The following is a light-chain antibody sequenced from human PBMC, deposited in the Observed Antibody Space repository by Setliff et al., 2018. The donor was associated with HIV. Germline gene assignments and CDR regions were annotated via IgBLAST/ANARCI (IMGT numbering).Light chain of an antibody. V-gene: IGLV1-40*01. Sequence: LAQPPSVSGAPGQRVTISCTGSSSNIGSNYDVHWYRHLPGTAPKLLISGNTNRPSGVPDRFSGSKSGTAASLAITGLQAEDEADYYCQSYDNSLSAFVFGTGTKSPS. CDR3: QSYDNSLSAFV. J-gene: IGLJ1*01. CDR2: GNT. CDR1: SSNIGSNYD.